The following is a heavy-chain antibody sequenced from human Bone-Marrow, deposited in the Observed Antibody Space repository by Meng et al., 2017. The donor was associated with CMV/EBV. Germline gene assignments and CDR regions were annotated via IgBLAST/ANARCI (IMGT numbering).Heavy chain of an antibody. D-gene: IGHD1-26*01. CDR1: GYTFTAHY. V-gene: IGHV1-2*02. CDR2: IHPHRGDT. CDR3: ARASNSGSYPRGWYYYYGMDV. Sequence: ASVKVSCKASGYTFTAHYFHWVRQAPGQGLEWMGWIHPHRGDTNYAQQFQGRVTLTRDTSISTAYMELSRLRSDDTAVYYCARASNSGSYPRGWYYYYGMDVWGQGTTVTVSS. J-gene: IGHJ6*02.